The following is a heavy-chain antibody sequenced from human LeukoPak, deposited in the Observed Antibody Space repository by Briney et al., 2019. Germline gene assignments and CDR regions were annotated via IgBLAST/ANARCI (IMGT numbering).Heavy chain of an antibody. CDR1: GFTFSSYA. Sequence: GGSLRLSCAASGFTFSSYAMHWVRQAPGKGLEWVAVISYDGSNKYYADSVKGRFTISRDNSKNTLYLQMNSLRAEDTAVYYCARDGGSSAYHYFDYWGQGTLVTVSS. D-gene: IGHD6-6*01. CDR3: ARDGGSSAYHYFDY. CDR2: ISYDGSNK. V-gene: IGHV3-30-3*01. J-gene: IGHJ4*02.